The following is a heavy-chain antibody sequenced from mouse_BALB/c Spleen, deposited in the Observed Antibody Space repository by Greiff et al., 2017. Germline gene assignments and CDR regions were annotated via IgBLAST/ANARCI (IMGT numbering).Heavy chain of an antibody. CDR1: GFDFSRYW. J-gene: IGHJ1*01. Sequence: DVMLVESGGGLVQPGGSLKLSCAASGFDFSRYWMSWVRQAPGKGLEWIGEINPDSSTINYTPSLKDKFIISRDNAKNTLYLQMSKVRSEDTALYYCAKLGRRDYYWYFDVWGAGTTVTVSS. V-gene: IGHV4-1*02. D-gene: IGHD4-1*01. CDR3: AKLGRRDYYWYFDV. CDR2: INPDSSTI.